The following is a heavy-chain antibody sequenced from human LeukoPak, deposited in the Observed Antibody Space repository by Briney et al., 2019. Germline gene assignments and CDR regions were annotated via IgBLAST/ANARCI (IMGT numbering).Heavy chain of an antibody. V-gene: IGHV4-39*07. D-gene: IGHD6-19*01. J-gene: IGHJ4*02. Sequence: SETLSLTCTVSGGSISSSSYYWGWIRQPPGKGLEWIGSIYYSGSTYYNPSLKSRVTISVDTSKNQFSLKLSSVTAADTAVYYCARLRSSGWYGPSRHPSFDYWGQGTLVTVSS. CDR3: ARLRSSGWYGPSRHPSFDY. CDR2: IYYSGST. CDR1: GGSISSSSYY.